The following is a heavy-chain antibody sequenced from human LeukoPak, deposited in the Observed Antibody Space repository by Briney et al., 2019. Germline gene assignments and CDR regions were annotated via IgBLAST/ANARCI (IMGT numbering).Heavy chain of an antibody. J-gene: IGHJ6*03. Sequence: SVKVSCKASGGTFSSYAISWVRQAPGQGLEWMGGIIPIFGTANYAQKFQGRVTITTDESTSTAYMELSSLRSEDTAVYYCASNPLPFLEWLPHYYYNYIDVWGKGTTVTVSS. CDR1: GGTFSSYA. V-gene: IGHV1-69*05. CDR3: ASNPLPFLEWLPHYYYNYIDV. D-gene: IGHD3-3*01. CDR2: IIPIFGTA.